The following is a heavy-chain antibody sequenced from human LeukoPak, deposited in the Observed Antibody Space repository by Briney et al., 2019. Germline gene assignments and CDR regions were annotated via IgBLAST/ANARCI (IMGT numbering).Heavy chain of an antibody. V-gene: IGHV3-43D*03. CDR2: ISWDGGST. CDR1: GFTFDDYA. J-gene: IGHJ4*02. D-gene: IGHD1-26*01. Sequence: GGSLRLSCAASGFTFDDYAMHWVRQAPGKGLEWVSLISWDGGSTYYADSVKGRFTISRDNSKISLYLQMNSLRAEDTALYYCAKDTGGSYYGGAGYFDYWGQGTLVTVSS. CDR3: AKDTGGSYYGGAGYFDY.